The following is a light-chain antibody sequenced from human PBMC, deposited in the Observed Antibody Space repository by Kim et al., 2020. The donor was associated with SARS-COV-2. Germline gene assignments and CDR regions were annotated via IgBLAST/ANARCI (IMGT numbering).Light chain of an antibody. CDR2: YDS. CDR1: NIGSKS. Sequence: SYELTQPPSESVAPGKPARITCGGNNIGSKSVHWYQQKPGQAPVLVIYYDSDRPSGIPERFSGSNSGNTATLTISRVEAGDEADYYCQVWDSSSDHVVFGGGTQLTVL. CDR3: QVWDSSSDHVV. V-gene: IGLV3-21*04. J-gene: IGLJ2*01.